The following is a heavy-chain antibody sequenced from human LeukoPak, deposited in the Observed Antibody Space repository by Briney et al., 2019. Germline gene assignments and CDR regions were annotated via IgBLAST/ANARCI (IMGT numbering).Heavy chain of an antibody. CDR1: GYTLTELS. J-gene: IGHJ3*02. CDR3: ARYRSSGYPELVRAFDI. Sequence: GASVKVSCKVSGYTLTELSMHWVRQAPGKGLEWMGGFDPEDGETIYAQKFQGRVTMTEDTSTDTAYMELRSLRYEDTAVYYCARYRSSGYPELVRAFDIWGQGKMVTVSS. D-gene: IGHD3-22*01. CDR2: FDPEDGET. V-gene: IGHV1-24*01.